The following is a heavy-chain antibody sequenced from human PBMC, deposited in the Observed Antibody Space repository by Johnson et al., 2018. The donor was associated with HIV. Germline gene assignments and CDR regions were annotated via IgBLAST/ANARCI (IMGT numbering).Heavy chain of an antibody. J-gene: IGHJ3*02. Sequence: VQLVESGGGVVRPGRSLRLSCAASGFTFSNYPMHWVRQAPGKGLEWVAVVSYDGSKKFYADSVKGRFTISRDNSKNTLYLQMNSLRTEDTAVYYCAKKQAAAGTGGGAFDIWGQGTMVTVSS. CDR2: VSYDGSKK. D-gene: IGHD6-13*01. CDR1: GFTFSNYP. V-gene: IGHV3-30*04. CDR3: AKKQAAAGTGGGAFDI.